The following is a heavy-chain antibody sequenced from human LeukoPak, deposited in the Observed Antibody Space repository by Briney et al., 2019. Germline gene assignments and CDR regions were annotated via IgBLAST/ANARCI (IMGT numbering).Heavy chain of an antibody. V-gene: IGHV1-2*02. J-gene: IGHJ6*02. CDR3: ARDRIVATTNNYYYYGMDV. Sequence: ASVKVSCKASGYTFTGYYMHWVRQAPGQGLEWMGWINPNSGGTNYAQKFQGRVTMTRDTSISTAYMELSRLRSDDTAVYYCARDRIVATTNNYYYYGMDVWGQGTTVTVFS. D-gene: IGHD5-12*01. CDR1: GYTFTGYY. CDR2: INPNSGGT.